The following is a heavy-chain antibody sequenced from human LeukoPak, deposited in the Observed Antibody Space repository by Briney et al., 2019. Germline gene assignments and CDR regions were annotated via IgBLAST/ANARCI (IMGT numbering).Heavy chain of an antibody. V-gene: IGHV1-8*01. J-gene: IGHJ4*02. D-gene: IGHD2-2*02. CDR3: ARGDPSCSSASCYNY. Sequence: GASVKVSCKTSGYSFTSFDVNWVRQATGQGLEWMGWMNPYSGNTGYGQRFLGRVTMTRDTSISTAYMGLTNLTSDDTAVYYCARGDPSCSSASCYNYWGQGTLLTVSS. CDR2: MNPYSGNT. CDR1: GYSFTSFD.